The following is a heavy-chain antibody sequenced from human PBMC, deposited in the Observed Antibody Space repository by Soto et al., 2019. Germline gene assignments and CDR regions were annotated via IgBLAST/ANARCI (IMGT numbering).Heavy chain of an antibody. D-gene: IGHD6-19*01. CDR2: ISYDGSNK. Sequence: QVQLVESGGGVVQPGRSLRLSCAASGFTFSSYAMHWVRQAPGKGLEWVAVISYDGSNKYYADSVKGRLTISRDNSKNTLYLQMNSLRAEDTAVYYCASWEVAGIAFDIWGQGTMVTVSS. CDR1: GFTFSSYA. J-gene: IGHJ3*02. CDR3: ASWEVAGIAFDI. V-gene: IGHV3-30-3*01.